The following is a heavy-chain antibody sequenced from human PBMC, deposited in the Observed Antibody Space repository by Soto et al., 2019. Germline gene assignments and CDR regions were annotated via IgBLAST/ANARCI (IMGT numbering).Heavy chain of an antibody. Sequence: EVQLLESGGGVVQPGGSLRLSCAASGFTFSSYAMNWVRQAPGKGLEWVSVVSGSGGSTYYADAVKGRFTISRDNSKNTRYLQMNSLRAEDTAVYYCAKRTVGWYFDLWGRGTLVTVSS. D-gene: IGHD4-17*01. V-gene: IGHV3-23*01. J-gene: IGHJ2*01. CDR1: GFTFSSYA. CDR2: VSGSGGST. CDR3: AKRTVGWYFDL.